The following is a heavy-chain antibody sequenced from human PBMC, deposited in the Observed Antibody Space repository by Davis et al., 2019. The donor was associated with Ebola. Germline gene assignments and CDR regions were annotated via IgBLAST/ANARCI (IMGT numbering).Heavy chain of an antibody. CDR1: GFTFSSYA. Sequence: HTGGSLRLSCAASGFTFSSYAMSWVRQAPGKGLVWVSRINSDGSSTSYADSVKGRFTISRDNAKNTLYLQKNSLRVEDTAVYYCAREGLGSDRYFDYWGQGTLVTVSS. D-gene: IGHD3-10*01. CDR2: INSDGSST. CDR3: AREGLGSDRYFDY. J-gene: IGHJ4*02. V-gene: IGHV3-74*01.